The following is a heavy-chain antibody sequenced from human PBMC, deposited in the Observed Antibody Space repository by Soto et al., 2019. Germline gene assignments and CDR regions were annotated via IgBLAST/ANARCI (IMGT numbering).Heavy chain of an antibody. CDR2: IYHSGTS. Sequence: SETLSLTCTVSGDSISSSDYYWGWIRQPPGKGLEWIGAIYHSGTSYYNPSLESRLTMSIDTSKNQFSLKLTSVTAADSAIYFCAGRPPPASKRLDWWGTGTLVTLSS. CDR3: AGRPPPASKRLDW. J-gene: IGHJ4*02. D-gene: IGHD2-8*02. V-gene: IGHV4-39*01. CDR1: GDSISSSDYY.